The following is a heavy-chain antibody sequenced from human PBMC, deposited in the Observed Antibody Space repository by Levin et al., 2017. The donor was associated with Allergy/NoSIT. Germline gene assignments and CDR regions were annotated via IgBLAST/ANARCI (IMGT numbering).Heavy chain of an antibody. CDR2: IKSNSDGGAA. CDR1: GFTFKYAW. J-gene: IGHJ6*02. V-gene: IGHV3-15*01. D-gene: IGHD3-16*01. Sequence: GGSLRLSCAASGFTFKYAWMTWVRQAPGKGLEWIGRIKSNSDGGAADYAAPVKGRFAISRDDSKNTLYLQMNSLRIDDTAIYYCSSDWGRGLPPGGPLDVWGQGTTVTVS. CDR3: SSDWGRGLPPGGPLDV.